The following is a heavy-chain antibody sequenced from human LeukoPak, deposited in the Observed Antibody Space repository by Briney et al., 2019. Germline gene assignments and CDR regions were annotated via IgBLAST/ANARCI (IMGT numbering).Heavy chain of an antibody. CDR1: GFTFSSYA. CDR2: MTGSGDFT. CDR3: ANPDSSGFYLSIRFDF. J-gene: IGHJ4*02. Sequence: GGSLRLSCTTSGFTFSSYAMSWVRQAPGKGLEWVSTMTGSGDFTYYADSVKGRFTVSRDNSKNTLYLHMSSLRAEDTAIYYCANPDSSGFYLSIRFDFWGQGTLVTVSS. D-gene: IGHD3-22*01. V-gene: IGHV3-23*01.